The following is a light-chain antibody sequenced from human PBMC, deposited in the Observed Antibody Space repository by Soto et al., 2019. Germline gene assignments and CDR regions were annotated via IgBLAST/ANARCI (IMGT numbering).Light chain of an antibody. CDR3: AAWDDSLNGHVI. Sequence: QSVLTQPHSVSGSPGQSVTISCTGTSSDVGGYSYVSWYQQHPGKAPKLLIYSNYQRPSGVPDRFSGSKSGTSASLAISGLQSEDEADYYCAAWDDSLNGHVIFGGGTKLTVL. CDR1: SSDVGGYSY. J-gene: IGLJ2*01. CDR2: SNY. V-gene: IGLV2-11*01.